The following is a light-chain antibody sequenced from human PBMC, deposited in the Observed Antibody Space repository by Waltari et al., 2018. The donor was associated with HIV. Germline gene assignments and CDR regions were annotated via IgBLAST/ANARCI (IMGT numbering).Light chain of an antibody. CDR3: QQYYTTPDT. V-gene: IGKV4-1*01. Sequence: DIVMTQSPDSLAVSLGERATINCKSSQSLLYSSDNKNYLAWYQQKPGQPLKLLIYWASTRESGVPDRFSGSGSGTDFTLSISGLQAEDVAVYFCQQYYTTPDTFGPGTKVDIK. CDR1: QSLLYSSDNKNY. J-gene: IGKJ3*01. CDR2: WAS.